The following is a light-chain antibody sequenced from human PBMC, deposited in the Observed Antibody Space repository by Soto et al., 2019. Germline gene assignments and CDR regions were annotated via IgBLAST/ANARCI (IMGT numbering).Light chain of an antibody. Sequence: EIVLTQSPGTLSLSPGERATLFCRASQSLSSTYLAWYQQRPGQAPRLLIFGASNRATGTPDRFRGSGSGTDCTLTISRLEPGDFAVYYCQRYGSSSLSFGGGTRVEI. V-gene: IGKV3-20*01. CDR1: QSLSSTY. CDR2: GAS. CDR3: QRYGSSSLS. J-gene: IGKJ4*01.